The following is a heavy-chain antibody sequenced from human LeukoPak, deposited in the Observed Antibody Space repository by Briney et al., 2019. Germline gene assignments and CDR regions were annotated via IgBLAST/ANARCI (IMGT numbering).Heavy chain of an antibody. V-gene: IGHV3-23*01. CDR3: ATVPPYCSSTSCYFVY. Sequence: GGSLRLSCAASGFTFSSYAMSWVRQAPGKGLEWVSAISGSGGSTYYADSVKGRFTIPRDNSKNTLYLQMNSLRAEDTAVYYCATVPPYCSSTSCYFVYWGQGTLVTVSS. J-gene: IGHJ4*02. D-gene: IGHD2-2*01. CDR2: ISGSGGST. CDR1: GFTFSSYA.